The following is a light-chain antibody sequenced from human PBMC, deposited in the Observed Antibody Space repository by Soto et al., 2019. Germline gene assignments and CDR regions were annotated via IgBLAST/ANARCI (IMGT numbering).Light chain of an antibody. J-gene: IGLJ2*01. CDR2: NAF. CDR1: SSDVGGYNY. V-gene: IGLV2-14*03. CDR3: SSYRGSNTVV. Sequence: QSVLTQPASVSGSPGQSITISCTRTSSDVGGYNYVSWYQHHPGRAPKLMIYNAFDRPSGVSNRFSGSKSGNTASLTISGLQAEDEADYYCSSYRGSNTVVFGGGTKLTVL.